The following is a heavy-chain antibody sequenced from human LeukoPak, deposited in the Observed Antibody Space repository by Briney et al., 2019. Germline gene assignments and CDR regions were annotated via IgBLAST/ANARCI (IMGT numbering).Heavy chain of an antibody. CDR1: GFTVNSNF. CDR2: LYTGGTT. D-gene: IGHD6-19*01. J-gene: IGHJ4*02. V-gene: IGHV3-53*01. CDR3: VRSSAPVAGIFDS. Sequence: GGSLRLSCAASGFTVNSNFMSWVRQVPGKGLEWVSVLYTGGTTFYADSVRGPFTISRDDSKNTLYLQMNSLRADDTAMYYCVRSSAPVAGIFDSWGQGTLVTVSS.